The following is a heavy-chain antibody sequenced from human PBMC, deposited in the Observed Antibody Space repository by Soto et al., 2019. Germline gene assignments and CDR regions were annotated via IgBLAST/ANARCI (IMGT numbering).Heavy chain of an antibody. D-gene: IGHD6-13*01. CDR3: ARRHKILSSRYCGFDP. J-gene: IGHJ5*02. CDR1: GGSISSYY. CDR2: IYYSGST. Sequence: SETLSLTCTVSGGSISSYYWSWIRQPPGKGLEWIGYIYYSGSTNYNPSLKSRVTISVDTSKNQFSLKLSSVTAADTAVYYCARRHKILSSRYCGFDPWGQGTLVTVSS. V-gene: IGHV4-59*08.